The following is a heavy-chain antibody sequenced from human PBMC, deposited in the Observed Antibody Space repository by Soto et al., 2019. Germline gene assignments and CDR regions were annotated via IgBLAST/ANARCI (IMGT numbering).Heavy chain of an antibody. J-gene: IGHJ5*02. D-gene: IGHD2-15*01. Sequence: GGSLRLSCAGPGFTFGDSYMSWIRQAPGKGLEWLSYISPGSRYPAYADSVKGRFTISRDNAKRSLYLQMRSLTAEDTAIYYCVRGGGGGLFDPWGQGTMVTVSS. V-gene: IGHV3-11*06. CDR1: GFTFGDSY. CDR3: VRGGGGGLFDP. CDR2: ISPGSRYP.